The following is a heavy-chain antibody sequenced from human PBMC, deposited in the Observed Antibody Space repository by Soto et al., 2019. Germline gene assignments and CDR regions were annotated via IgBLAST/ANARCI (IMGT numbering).Heavy chain of an antibody. D-gene: IGHD6-19*01. CDR3: ARDSFRYSSGCHFDY. CDR2: ISAYNGNT. CDR1: GYTFTSYG. V-gene: IGHV1-18*01. Sequence: QVQLVQSGAELKKPGASVKVSCKASGYTFTSYGISWVRQAPGQGLEWMGWISAYNGNTNYAQKLQGRVTMTTDTSTSTAYMELRSLRSDDTAVYYCARDSFRYSSGCHFDYWGQGTLVTVSS. J-gene: IGHJ4*02.